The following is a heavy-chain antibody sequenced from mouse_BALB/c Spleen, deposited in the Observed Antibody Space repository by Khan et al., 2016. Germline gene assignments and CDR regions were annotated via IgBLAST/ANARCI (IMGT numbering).Heavy chain of an antibody. CDR3: ARSKIRGYFDY. Sequence: QVQLKQSGAELARPGASVKLSCKASGYTFTNYWMQWVKQRPGQGLEWIGAIYPRDGDTRYTQKFKAKATLTADESSSTASMQLSSLASEDSAVYYCARSKIRGYFDYWGQGTTLTVSS. CDR2: IYPRDGDT. CDR1: GYTFTNYW. J-gene: IGHJ2*01. V-gene: IGHV1-87*01. D-gene: IGHD2-4*01.